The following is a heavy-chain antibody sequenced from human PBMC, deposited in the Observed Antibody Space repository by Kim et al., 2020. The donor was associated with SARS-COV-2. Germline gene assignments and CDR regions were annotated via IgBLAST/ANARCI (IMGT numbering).Heavy chain of an antibody. D-gene: IGHD6-25*01. CDR2: ISYDGSNK. J-gene: IGHJ6*02. CDR3: AKVPQRKGGYYYYGMDV. V-gene: IGHV3-30*18. Sequence: GGSLRLSCAASGFTFSSYGMHWVRQAPGKGLEWVAVISYDGSNKYYADSVKGRFTISRDNSKNTLYLQMNSLRAEDTAVYYCAKVPQRKGGYYYYGMDVWCQGTTVTVSS. CDR1: GFTFSSYG.